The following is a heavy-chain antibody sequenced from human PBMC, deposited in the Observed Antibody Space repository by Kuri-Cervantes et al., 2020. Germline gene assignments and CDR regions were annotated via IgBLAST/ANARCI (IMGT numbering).Heavy chain of an antibody. Sequence: GGSLRLSCAASGFTVSSNYMSWVRQAPGKGLEWVSAISGSGGSTYYADSVKGRFTISRDNSKNTLYLQMNSLRAEDTAVYYCAKGGIVATNLYFDYWGRGTLVTVSS. J-gene: IGHJ4*02. CDR1: GFTVSSNY. V-gene: IGHV3-23*01. D-gene: IGHD5-12*01. CDR3: AKGGIVATNLYFDY. CDR2: ISGSGGST.